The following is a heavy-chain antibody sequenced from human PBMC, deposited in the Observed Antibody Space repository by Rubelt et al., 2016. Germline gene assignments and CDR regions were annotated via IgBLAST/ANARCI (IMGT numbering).Heavy chain of an antibody. CDR1: GGSISSYY. V-gene: IGHV4-59*01. D-gene: IGHD3-3*01. Sequence: QVQLQESGPGLVKPSETLSLTRTVSGGSISSYYWSWIRQPPGKGLEWIGYIYYSGSTNYNPSLKSRVTRSVDTSKNQCSLKLRSVTAADTAVDYCARDGGEVGWLFVFDYWGQGTLVTVSS. J-gene: IGHJ4*02. CDR2: IYYSGST. CDR3: ARDGGEVGWLFVFDY.